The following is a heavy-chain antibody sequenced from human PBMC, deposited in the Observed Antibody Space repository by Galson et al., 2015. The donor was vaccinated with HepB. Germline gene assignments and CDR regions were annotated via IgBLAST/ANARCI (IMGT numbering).Heavy chain of an antibody. D-gene: IGHD5-18*01. V-gene: IGHV1-8*01. CDR1: GYTFTSYD. CDR2: MNPNSGNT. J-gene: IGHJ5*02. Sequence: SVKVSCKASGYTFTSYDINWVRQATGQGLEWMGWMNPNSGNTGYAQKFQGRVTMTRNTSISTAYMELSSLRSEDTAVYYCARGTWGTRRRGYGRFDPWGQGTLVTVSS. CDR3: ARGTWGTRRRGYGRFDP.